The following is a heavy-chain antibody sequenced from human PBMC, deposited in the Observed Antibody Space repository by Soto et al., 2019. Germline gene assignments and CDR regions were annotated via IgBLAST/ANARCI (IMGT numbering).Heavy chain of an antibody. D-gene: IGHD3-3*01. CDR3: PRVAPDGLEP. CDR2: IDGRGTA. V-gene: IGHV4-39*02. CDR1: GDSISSSASS. J-gene: IGHJ5*02. Sequence: ESPSLTCGVFGDSISSSASSWAWMRQPQGQGLEGLASIDGRGTAYKNQSLRSRVTIYVDTSKNHISLKVDSVTAADTAGDYFPRVAPDGLEPWCQGHPVTAS.